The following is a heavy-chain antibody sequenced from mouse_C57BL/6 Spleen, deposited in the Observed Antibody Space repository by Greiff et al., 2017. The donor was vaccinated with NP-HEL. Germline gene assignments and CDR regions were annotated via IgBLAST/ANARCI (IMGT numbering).Heavy chain of an antibody. CDR1: GFTFSSYA. D-gene: IGHD1-1*01. CDR3: ASRITTVAPFDY. V-gene: IGHV5-4*01. Sequence: EVHLVESGGGLVKPGGSLKLSCAASGFTFSSYAMSWVRQTPEKRLEWVATISDGGSYTYYPDNVKGRFTISRDNAKNNLYLQMSHLKSEDTAMYYCASRITTVAPFDYWGQGTTLTVSS. CDR2: ISDGGSYT. J-gene: IGHJ2*01.